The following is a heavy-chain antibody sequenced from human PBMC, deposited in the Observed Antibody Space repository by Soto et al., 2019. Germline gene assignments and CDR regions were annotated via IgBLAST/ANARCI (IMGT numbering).Heavy chain of an antibody. Sequence: QVQLVESGGGVVQPGRSLRLSCAASGFTFSSYVMHWVRQAPGKGLEWVAVISYDGSNKYYADSVKGRFTISRDNSKNTLYLQMNSLRAEDTAVYYCAKMSVTTDFDYWGQGTLVTVSS. V-gene: IGHV3-30*18. J-gene: IGHJ4*02. CDR3: AKMSVTTDFDY. CDR1: GFTFSSYV. CDR2: ISYDGSNK. D-gene: IGHD4-17*01.